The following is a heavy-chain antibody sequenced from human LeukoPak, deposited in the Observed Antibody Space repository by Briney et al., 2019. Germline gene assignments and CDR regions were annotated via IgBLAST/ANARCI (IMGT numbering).Heavy chain of an antibody. Sequence: QTGGSLRLSCAASGFAFNNYVLSWVRQAPGKGLEWVAAISGTYRSTYYADSVKGRFTISRDNSNNTLYLQMNSLTAEDTAVYYCAKDLSEGSRRTYGMDVWGQGTTVTVSS. D-gene: IGHD3-10*01. V-gene: IGHV3-23*01. CDR2: ISGTYRST. CDR3: AKDLSEGSRRTYGMDV. J-gene: IGHJ6*02. CDR1: GFAFNNYV.